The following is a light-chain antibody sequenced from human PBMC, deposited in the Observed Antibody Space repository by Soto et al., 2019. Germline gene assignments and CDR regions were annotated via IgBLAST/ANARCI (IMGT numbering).Light chain of an antibody. CDR2: SAS. CDR3: QLYGTSPPVA. CDR1: QSVTSSY. J-gene: IGKJ2*01. V-gene: IGKV3-20*01. Sequence: VLTQSPGTLSLSPGERATLSCRASQSVTSSYLAWYQQKPGQAPRLLIFSASTRVTAIPDRFSGSGSGTDFTLTISGLEPEDSAVYYGQLYGTSPPVAFGQGTKLEIK.